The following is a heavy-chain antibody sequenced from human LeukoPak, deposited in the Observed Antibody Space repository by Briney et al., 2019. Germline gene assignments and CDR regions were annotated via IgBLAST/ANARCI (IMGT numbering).Heavy chain of an antibody. Sequence: SQTLSLTCTVSGGSISSGSYYWSWIRQPAGKGLEWIGRIYTSGSTNYNPSLKSRVTISVDTSKNQFSLKLSSVTDADTAVYYCARDPRYCSSTSCPSWFDPWGQGTLVTVSS. V-gene: IGHV4-61*02. CDR1: GGSISSGSYY. CDR2: IYTSGST. J-gene: IGHJ5*02. CDR3: ARDPRYCSSTSCPSWFDP. D-gene: IGHD2-2*01.